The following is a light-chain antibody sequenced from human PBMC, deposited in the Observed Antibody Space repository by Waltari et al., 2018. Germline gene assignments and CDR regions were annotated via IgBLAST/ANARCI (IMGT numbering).Light chain of an antibody. Sequence: DIQMTQSPSSLSASVGDRVTITCRASQSISSYLNWYHQKPGKAPKLLIYAASSLQSGVPSRFSGSGSGTDFTLTISSLQPEDFATYYCQQSYSTPPFTFGPGTKVDI. V-gene: IGKV1-39*01. J-gene: IGKJ3*01. CDR3: QQSYSTPPFT. CDR2: AAS. CDR1: QSISSY.